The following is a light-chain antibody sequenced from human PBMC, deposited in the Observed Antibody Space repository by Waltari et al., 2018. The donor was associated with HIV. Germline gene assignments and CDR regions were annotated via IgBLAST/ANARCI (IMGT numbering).Light chain of an antibody. Sequence: QSVLTQPPSASGTPGQRVTISCSGSSSNIGYNYVYWYQQLPGTAPKLLIYRNNQRPSGVPDRFPGSKSGTSASLAISGLRSEDEADYYCAAWDDSLSGWVFGGGTKLTVL. CDR3: AAWDDSLSGWV. V-gene: IGLV1-47*01. J-gene: IGLJ3*02. CDR2: RNN. CDR1: SSNIGYNY.